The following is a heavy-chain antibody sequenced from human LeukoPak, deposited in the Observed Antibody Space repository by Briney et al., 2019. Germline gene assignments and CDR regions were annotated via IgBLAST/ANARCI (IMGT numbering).Heavy chain of an antibody. CDR2: MSYDGSNK. V-gene: IGHV3-30*18. D-gene: IGHD4-23*01. J-gene: IGHJ4*02. CDR3: AKLYGGDSGLVY. CDR1: KFTFSRYG. Sequence: GGSLTLSCAASKFTFSRYGMHWVRQAPGKGLEWVAVMSYDGSNKYYADSVKGRFTISRDNSKNTLYLQMNSLRAEDTAVHYCAKLYGGDSGLVYWGQGTLVTVSS.